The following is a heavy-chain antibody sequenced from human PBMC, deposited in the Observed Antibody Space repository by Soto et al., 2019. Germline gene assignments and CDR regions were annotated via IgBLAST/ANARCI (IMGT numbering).Heavy chain of an antibody. CDR2: INHSGST. V-gene: IGHV4-34*01. Sequence: SATLSLTCAVYGGSFSGYYWSWIRQPPGKGLEWIGEINHSGSTNYNPSLKSRVTISVDTSKNQFSLKLSSVTAADTAVYYCAIVAYSYGTLDYWGQGTLVTVSS. D-gene: IGHD3-10*01. CDR1: GGSFSGYY. J-gene: IGHJ4*02. CDR3: AIVAYSYGTLDY.